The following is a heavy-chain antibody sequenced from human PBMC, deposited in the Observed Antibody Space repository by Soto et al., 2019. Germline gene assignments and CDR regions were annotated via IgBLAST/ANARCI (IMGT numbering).Heavy chain of an antibody. CDR2: IKTDGSST. Sequence: GGSLRLSCAASGFIFSTYSMNWVRQAPGKGLVWVSRIKTDGSSTTYADSVRGRFTISRDNAQNTLYLQMSSLRAEDTALYYCAKDRRFPDDVFDIWGQGTMVTVSS. CDR3: AKDRRFPDDVFDI. J-gene: IGHJ3*02. D-gene: IGHD6-6*01. CDR1: GFIFSTYS. V-gene: IGHV3-74*01.